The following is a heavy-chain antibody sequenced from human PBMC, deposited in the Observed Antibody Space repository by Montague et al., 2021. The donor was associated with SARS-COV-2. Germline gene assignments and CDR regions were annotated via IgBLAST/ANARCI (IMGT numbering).Heavy chain of an antibody. CDR3: GRGVRYFGSGGWSFYHYGVDV. D-gene: IGHD3-10*01. Sequence: SLRLSCPASGFTFSQYDMHWVRQVTGKGLEWVSGIGKAGDTHYPCTVKXRFTISREDAKNSLYLQMNSLRAGDTAVYYCGRGVRYFGSGGWSFYHYGVDVWGQGTTVTVSS. V-gene: IGHV3-13*01. J-gene: IGHJ6*02. CDR2: IGKAGDT. CDR1: GFTFSQYD.